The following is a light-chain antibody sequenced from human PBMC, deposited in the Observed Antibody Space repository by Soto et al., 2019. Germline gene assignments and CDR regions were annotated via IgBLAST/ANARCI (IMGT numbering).Light chain of an antibody. V-gene: IGKV1-39*01. CDR3: QQSYSIFPIT. CDR1: QSISNN. CDR2: AAS. J-gene: IGKJ5*01. Sequence: DIQMTQSPSSLSASVGDRVTITCRASQSISNNLNWYQQKPGKAPNLLIYAASILQSGVPSRFSGSGSGTDCTLTISSLQPEDFATYYCQQSYSIFPITFGQGTRLEIK.